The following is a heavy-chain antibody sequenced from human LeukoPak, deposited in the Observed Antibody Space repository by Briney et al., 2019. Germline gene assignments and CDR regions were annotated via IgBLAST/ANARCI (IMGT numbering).Heavy chain of an antibody. CDR3: ARDGWRMEGYSSSWFKLGVFDD. CDR2: IYSSGTT. CDR1: GGSLSTYF. D-gene: IGHD6-13*01. Sequence: SETLSLTRSVSGGSLSTYFWRCLRPPAGEGVEWRGRIYSSGTTNYTPSLKCRVKMSVDTSKNQFSLKLYSVTAAETAMYYCARDGWRMEGYSSSWFKLGVFDDWGHGTLVTVSS. J-gene: IGHJ4*01. V-gene: IGHV4-4*07.